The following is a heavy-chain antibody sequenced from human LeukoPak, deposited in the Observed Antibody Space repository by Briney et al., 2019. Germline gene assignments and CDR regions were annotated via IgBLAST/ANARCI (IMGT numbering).Heavy chain of an antibody. D-gene: IGHD1-1*01. CDR2: ICHAGNT. V-gene: IGHV4-4*02. CDR3: ARKDWNDVRAFDI. CDR1: GGSISSSNW. J-gene: IGHJ3*02. Sequence: SGTLSLTCDVPGGSISSSNWWSWVRQPPGKGLEWIGEICHAGNTNYNPSLKSRVTISVDKSKNQFSLKLSSVTAADTAVYYCARKDWNDVRAFDIWGQGTMVTVSS.